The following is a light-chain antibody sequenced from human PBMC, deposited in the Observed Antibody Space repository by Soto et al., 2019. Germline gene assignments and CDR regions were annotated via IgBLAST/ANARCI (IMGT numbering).Light chain of an antibody. V-gene: IGKV1-8*01. CDR3: QQYYSYPPT. J-gene: IGKJ2*01. CDR1: RGISSY. CDR2: AAS. Sequence: AIRLTQPQSSPSAFTGAGVTIICRASRGISSYLAWYQQKPGKAPRFLIYAASTLQSGVPSRFSGSGSGTDFTLTISCLQSEDFATYYCQQYYSYPPTFGQGTKLEIK.